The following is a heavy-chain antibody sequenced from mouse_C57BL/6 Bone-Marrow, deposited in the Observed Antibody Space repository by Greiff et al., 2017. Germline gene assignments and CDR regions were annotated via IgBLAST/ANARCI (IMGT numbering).Heavy chain of an antibody. V-gene: IGHV1-52*01. Sequence: QVQLQQPGAELVRPGSSVTLSCMASGYTFTSYWMHWVKQRPIQGLEWIGNIDPSDSEIHYHKKFKDKATLTVDKSSSTAYRQLSSLTSEDSAGDYCARAPDYWGQGTTLTVSS. J-gene: IGHJ2*01. CDR1: GYTFTSYW. CDR2: IDPSDSEI. CDR3: ARAPDY.